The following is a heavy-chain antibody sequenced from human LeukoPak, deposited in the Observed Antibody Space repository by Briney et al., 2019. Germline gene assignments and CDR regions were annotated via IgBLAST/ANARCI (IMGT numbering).Heavy chain of an antibody. D-gene: IGHD6-13*01. Sequence: SETLSLTCTVSGGSISSYYWSWIRQPPGKGLEWIGYIYYSGSTNYTPSLKSRVTIAVDTSKNQFSLKLSSVTSADTAVYYCARHGAAAGLLSYSWFDPWGQGTLVTVSS. CDR3: ARHGAAAGLLSYSWFDP. V-gene: IGHV4-59*08. CDR1: GGSISSYY. CDR2: IYYSGST. J-gene: IGHJ5*02.